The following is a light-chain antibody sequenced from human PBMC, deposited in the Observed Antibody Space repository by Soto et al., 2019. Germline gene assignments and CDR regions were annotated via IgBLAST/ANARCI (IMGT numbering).Light chain of an antibody. Sequence: AIQMTQSPSSLSASVGDRVTITCRASQGIRNDLGWYQQKPGKAPKLLIYAASSLQSGVPSRFSGSGSGTEFTLTISSLQAADCATYYCLQDYNYPPTFGQGTKVEIK. CDR3: LQDYNYPPT. J-gene: IGKJ2*01. V-gene: IGKV1-6*01. CDR2: AAS. CDR1: QGIRND.